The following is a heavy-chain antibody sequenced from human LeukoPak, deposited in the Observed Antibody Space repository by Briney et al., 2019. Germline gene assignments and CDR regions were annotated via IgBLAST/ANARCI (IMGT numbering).Heavy chain of an antibody. CDR3: AKDFFPKTSVYYFDS. CDR1: GFTFRDYG. D-gene: IGHD3-16*01. V-gene: IGHV3-30*18. Sequence: GGSLRLSCEGSGFTFRDYGLHWVRQAPGKGLEWVAVVSYDGGSKHYQDSVNGRFTISRDNSKNTLYLQMNSLRAEDTAVYYCAKDFFPKTSVYYFDSWGQGTLVTVSS. J-gene: IGHJ4*02. CDR2: VSYDGGSK.